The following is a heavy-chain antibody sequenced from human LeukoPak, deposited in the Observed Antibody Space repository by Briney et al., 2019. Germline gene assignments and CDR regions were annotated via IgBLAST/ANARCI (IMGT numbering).Heavy chain of an antibody. D-gene: IGHD3-10*01. CDR3: ARRHSWFGELSPFDY. V-gene: IGHV4-39*01. CDR1: GGSISSSSYY. CDR2: IYYSGST. Sequence: SETLSLTCTVSGGSISSSSYYWGWIRQPPGKGLEWIGSIYYSGSTYYNPSLKSRVTISVDTSKNQFSLKLSSVTAADTAVYYCARRHSWFGELSPFDYWGQGTLVTVSS. J-gene: IGHJ4*02.